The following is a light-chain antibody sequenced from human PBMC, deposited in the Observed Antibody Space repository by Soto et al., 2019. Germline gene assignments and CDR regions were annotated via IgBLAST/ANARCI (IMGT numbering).Light chain of an antibody. Sequence: EIVLTQSPGTLSLSPGERATLSCRASQSVSSNYLAWYQQKPGRAPKLLIYSASSRATGIPDRFSGSGSGTDFTLTISRLEPEDFAVYYCQQRSNWGLTFGGGTKVDIK. CDR2: SAS. V-gene: IGKV3D-20*02. J-gene: IGKJ4*01. CDR3: QQRSNWGLT. CDR1: QSVSSNY.